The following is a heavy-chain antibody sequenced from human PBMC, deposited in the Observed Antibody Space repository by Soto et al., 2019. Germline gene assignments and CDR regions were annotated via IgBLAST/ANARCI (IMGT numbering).Heavy chain of an antibody. CDR1: GGSISSSSYY. CDR3: ARHPPRSGYYP. CDR2: IYYSGST. J-gene: IGHJ5*02. V-gene: IGHV4-39*01. Sequence: QLQLQESGPGLVKPSETLSLTCTVSGGSISSSSYYWGWIRQPPGKGLEWIGSIYYSGSTYYNPSLKSRVTTSVATSTNQCSMKLSSVTAADTAVYYCARHPPRSGYYPWGPGTMVPVSS. D-gene: IGHD3-3*01.